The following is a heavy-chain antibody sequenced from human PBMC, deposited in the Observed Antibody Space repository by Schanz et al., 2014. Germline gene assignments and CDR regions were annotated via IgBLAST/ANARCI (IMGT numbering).Heavy chain of an antibody. V-gene: IGHV3-23*03. CDR2: IYSGGST. J-gene: IGHJ3*02. D-gene: IGHD6-19*01. CDR1: GFTFSNYA. Sequence: EVQLVESGGDLVQPGGSLSLSCAASGFTFSNYAMSWVRQAPGKGLEWVAVIYSGGSTFYTDSVKGRFTISRDNSKNTLYLQMNSLIAEDTAVYYCAKCIGWYGRCAFDIWGQGTMVTVSS. CDR3: AKCIGWYGRCAFDI.